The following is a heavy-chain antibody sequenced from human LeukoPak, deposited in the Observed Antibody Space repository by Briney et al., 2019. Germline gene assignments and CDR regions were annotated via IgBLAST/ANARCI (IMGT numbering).Heavy chain of an antibody. CDR3: ARQGITIFGVTLFDY. CDR2: ISAYNGNT. CDR1: GYTFTSYG. D-gene: IGHD3-3*01. Sequence: ASVKVSCKASGYTFTSYGISWVRQAPGQGLEWMGWISAYNGNTNYAQKLQGRVTMTTDTSTSTAYMELRSLRSDDTAVYYCARQGITIFGVTLFDYWGQGTLVTVSS. J-gene: IGHJ4*02. V-gene: IGHV1-18*01.